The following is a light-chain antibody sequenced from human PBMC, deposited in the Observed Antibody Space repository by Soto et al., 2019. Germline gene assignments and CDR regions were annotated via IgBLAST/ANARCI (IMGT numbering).Light chain of an antibody. CDR2: ASS. Sequence: EIVLTQSPGTLSLSPGERATLSCRASQSLTTNYLAWYQQKPGQAPRLLIYASSSRATGIPDRFSCSGSETYFTLTISRLEPEDFAVYYCMQYGSSLPVTFGGGTNVEIK. CDR3: MQYGSSLPVT. CDR1: QSLTTNY. V-gene: IGKV3-20*01. J-gene: IGKJ4*01.